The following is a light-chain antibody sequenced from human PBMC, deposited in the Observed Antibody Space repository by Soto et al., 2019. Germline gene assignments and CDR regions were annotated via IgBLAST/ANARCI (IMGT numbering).Light chain of an antibody. V-gene: IGKV3-20*01. J-gene: IGKJ1*01. CDR3: HHSGNSHGT. CDR1: QTISSRY. CDR2: GAS. Sequence: EIVLAQSPGTLSLSPGERATLSCRASQTISSRYLTWYQQKSGQVPRLLIYGASSRATGIPDRFSGSGSGTYFTLTISRLEPEDVAVYYCHHSGNSHGTFGQGTKVEIK.